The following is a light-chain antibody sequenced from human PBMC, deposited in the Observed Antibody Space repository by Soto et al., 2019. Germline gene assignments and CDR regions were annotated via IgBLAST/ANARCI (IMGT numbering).Light chain of an antibody. V-gene: IGLV2-14*01. CDR2: DVS. CDR3: SSYTSSSTSHVV. J-gene: IGLJ2*01. CDR1: SSDVGGYNY. Sequence: QSVLTQPASVSGSPGQSITISCTGTSSDVGGYNYVSWYQQHPGKAPKLMIYDVSNRPSGVSNRFSGSKSGNTASLTISGLQAEDEADYYCSSYTSSSTSHVVFGGGTQLTV.